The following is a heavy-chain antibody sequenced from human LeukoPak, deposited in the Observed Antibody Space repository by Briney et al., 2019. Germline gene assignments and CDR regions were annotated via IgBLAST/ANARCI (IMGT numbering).Heavy chain of an antibody. CDR1: DGSISSNSYY. V-gene: IGHV4-61*01. J-gene: IGHJ6*03. Sequence: SETLSLTCTVPDGSISSNSYYWGWIRQPPGKGLEWIGYIYYSGSTNYNPSLKSRVTISVDTSKNQFSLKLSSVTAADTAVYYCARDQGYDFWSGPRVYYMDVWGKGTTVTVSS. CDR2: IYYSGST. CDR3: ARDQGYDFWSGPRVYYMDV. D-gene: IGHD3-3*01.